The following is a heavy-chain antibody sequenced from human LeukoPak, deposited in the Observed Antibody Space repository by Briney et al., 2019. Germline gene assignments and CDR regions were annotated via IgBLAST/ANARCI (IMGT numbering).Heavy chain of an antibody. Sequence: PSETLSLTCSVSGASINSDSDYWSWIRQPAGKGLQWIGRIFASGTANYNPSLKGRVTLSVDTSRNEFSLNLSSVTAADTAVYFCATSSYSGTFDSWGQGTMVTVSS. CDR2: IFASGTA. CDR3: ATSSYSGTFDS. D-gene: IGHD1-26*01. V-gene: IGHV4-61*02. J-gene: IGHJ4*02. CDR1: GASINSDSDY.